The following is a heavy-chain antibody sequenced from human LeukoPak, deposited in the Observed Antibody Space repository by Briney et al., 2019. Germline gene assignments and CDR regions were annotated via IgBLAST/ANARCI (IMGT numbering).Heavy chain of an antibody. CDR3: ARVKVNTAMALQYYHYYMDV. V-gene: IGHV4-34*01. Sequence: SETLSLTCAVYGGSFSGYYWSWIRQPPGKGLEWIGEINHSGSTNYNPSLKSRVTISVDTSKNQFSLKLSSVTAADTAVYFCARVKVNTAMALQYYHYYMDVWGKGTTVIVS. CDR2: INHSGST. CDR1: GGSFSGYY. J-gene: IGHJ6*03. D-gene: IGHD5-18*01.